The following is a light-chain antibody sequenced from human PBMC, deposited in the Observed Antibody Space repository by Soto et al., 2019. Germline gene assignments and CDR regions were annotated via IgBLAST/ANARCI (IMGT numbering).Light chain of an antibody. Sequence: EIVMTQSPATLSVSPGERATLSCRASESVSSKLVWYQKKPGQAPRLLIYGASTRAIGIPARFSGSGSGTEFTLTISSLQSEDFAVYYCQRYNNWPPTFGQGTRLEIK. CDR2: GAS. CDR3: QRYNNWPPT. V-gene: IGKV3-15*01. CDR1: ESVSSK. J-gene: IGKJ5*01.